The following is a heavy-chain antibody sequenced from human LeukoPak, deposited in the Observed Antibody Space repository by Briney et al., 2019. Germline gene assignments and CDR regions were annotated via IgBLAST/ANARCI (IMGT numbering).Heavy chain of an antibody. CDR2: IYTSGST. V-gene: IGHV4-61*02. Sequence: SQTLSLTCTVSGGSISSGSSYWSWIRQPAGKGLEWIGRIYTSGSTNYNPSLKSRVTISVDTSRGQFSLKLNSVTAADTAVYYCARCLGGRCDYFGYWGQGTLVTVSS. CDR3: ARCLGGRCDYFGY. J-gene: IGHJ4*02. D-gene: IGHD3-16*01. CDR1: GGSISSGSSY.